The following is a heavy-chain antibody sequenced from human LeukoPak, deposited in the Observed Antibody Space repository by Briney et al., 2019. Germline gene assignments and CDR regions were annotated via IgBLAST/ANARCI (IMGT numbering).Heavy chain of an antibody. CDR3: ARGSTVVTYFDF. J-gene: IGHJ4*02. V-gene: IGHV3-11*01. Sequence: GGSLRLSCAASGFTFSDYYMSWIPQAPGKGLEWVSYISSSGSTIYYADSVKGRFTISRDNAKDSLYLQMNSLRAEDTAVYYCARGSTVVTYFDFWGQGTLVTVSS. CDR1: GFTFSDYY. D-gene: IGHD4-23*01. CDR2: ISSSGSTI.